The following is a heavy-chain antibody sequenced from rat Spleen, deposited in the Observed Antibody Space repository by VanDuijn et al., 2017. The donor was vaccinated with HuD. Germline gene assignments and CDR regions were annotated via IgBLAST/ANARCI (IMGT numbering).Heavy chain of an antibody. J-gene: IGHJ2*01. D-gene: IGHD1-12*03. CDR3: TTDPGMMVIITSDY. V-gene: IGHV5-20*01. CDR2: ISYDGGST. Sequence: EVQLVESGGGLVQPGRSLKLSCAASGFTFSDYYMAWVRQAPTKGLEWVASISYDGGSTYYRDSVKGRFTISRDNAKSSLYLQMDSLRSEDTATYYCTTDPGMMVIITSDYWGQGVMVTVSS. CDR1: GFTFSDYY.